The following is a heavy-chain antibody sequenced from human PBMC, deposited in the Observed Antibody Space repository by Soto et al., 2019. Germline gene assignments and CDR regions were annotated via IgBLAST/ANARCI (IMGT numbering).Heavy chain of an antibody. CDR1: AYTFTNYG. CDR2: ISAYNGNI. CDR3: ARSGSSWNLREFDA. J-gene: IGHJ4*02. D-gene: IGHD6-13*01. Sequence: QVQLVQSGGEVKKPGASVKVSCKDSAYTFTNYGISWVRQAPGQGREWMGWISAYNGNINYAQKLRGRVTMTTDTSTSSAYLEGRSLTSDDTAVYYCARSGSSWNLREFDAWGQGTLVTVSS. V-gene: IGHV1-18*01.